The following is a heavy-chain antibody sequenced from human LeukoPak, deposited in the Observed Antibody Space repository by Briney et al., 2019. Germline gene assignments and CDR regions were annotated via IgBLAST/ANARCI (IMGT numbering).Heavy chain of an antibody. V-gene: IGHV3-33*01. J-gene: IGHJ3*02. D-gene: IGHD2-21*02. CDR3: ARDPCGGDCYAFDI. CDR2: IWYDGSNK. CDR1: GFTFSSYG. Sequence: GGSLRLSCAASGFTFSSYGMHWVRQAPGKGLEWVAVIWYDGSNKYYADSVKGRFTISRDNSKNTLYLQMNSLRAEDTAVYYCARDPCGGDCYAFDIWGQGTMVTVSS.